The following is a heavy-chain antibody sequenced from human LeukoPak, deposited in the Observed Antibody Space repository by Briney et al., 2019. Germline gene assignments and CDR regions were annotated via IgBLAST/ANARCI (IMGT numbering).Heavy chain of an antibody. CDR3: ARHRPYYDFWSGYYTGIDY. D-gene: IGHD3-3*01. J-gene: IGHJ4*02. V-gene: IGHV4-59*08. Sequence: SETLSLTCTVSGGSISSYYWSWIRQSPGKGLEWIGYIYSIGSTNYNPSLKSRVTISVDTSKNQFSLKLSSVTAADTAVYYCARHRPYYDFWSGYYTGIDYWGQGTLVTVSS. CDR2: IYSIGST. CDR1: GGSISSYY.